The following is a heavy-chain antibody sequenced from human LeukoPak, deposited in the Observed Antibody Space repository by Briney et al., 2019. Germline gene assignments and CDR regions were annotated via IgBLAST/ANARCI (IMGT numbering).Heavy chain of an antibody. V-gene: IGHV4-59*01. J-gene: IGHJ5*02. CDR1: GGSISSYY. Sequence: PSETLSLTCTVSGGSISSYYWSWIRQPPGKGLEWIGYIYYSGSTNYNPSLKSRATISVDTSKNQFSLKLSSVTAADTAVYYCAGSYYDFWSGYYNWFDPWGQGTLVTVSS. CDR2: IYYSGST. D-gene: IGHD3-3*01. CDR3: AGSYYDFWSGYYNWFDP.